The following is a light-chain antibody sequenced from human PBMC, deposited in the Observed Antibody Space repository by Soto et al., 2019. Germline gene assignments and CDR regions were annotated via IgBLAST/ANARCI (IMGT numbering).Light chain of an antibody. J-gene: IGKJ4*01. CDR2: DTF. Sequence: EIVLTQSPATLSLSPVESATLSCMASQNIDYYLHWYQQKPGQSPRLVIYDTFNRATGVPVRFRGSGAGTDFTLKISRVESEDVGVYYCMQALQTPLTVGGGTKV. CDR3: MQALQTPLT. CDR1: QNIDYY. V-gene: IGKV3-11*01.